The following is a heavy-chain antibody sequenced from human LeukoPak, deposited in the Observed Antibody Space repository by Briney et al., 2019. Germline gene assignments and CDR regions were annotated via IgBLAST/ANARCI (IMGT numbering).Heavy chain of an antibody. J-gene: IGHJ4*02. Sequence: ASVKVSCKASGYTFTGYYMHWVRQAPGQGLEWMGWINPNSVGTNYAQKFQGRVTMTRDTSISTAYMELSRLRSDDTAVYYCARAGIHDYTCDYWGQGTLVTVSS. CDR3: ARAGIHDYTCDY. CDR1: GYTFTGYY. V-gene: IGHV1-2*02. D-gene: IGHD4-11*01. CDR2: INPNSVGT.